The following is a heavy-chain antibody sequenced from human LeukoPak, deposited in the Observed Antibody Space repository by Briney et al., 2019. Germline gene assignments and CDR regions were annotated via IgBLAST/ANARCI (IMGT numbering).Heavy chain of an antibody. Sequence: SETLSLTCAVYSGSFSGYYWSWLRRPPRKGLEWIGEINDSGRSKYIPSLKSRVTVSVDTSKNQFSLKLNSVTAADTAVYFCARGGLNGNYFDSWGRGTLVTVSS. D-gene: IGHD3/OR15-3a*01. J-gene: IGHJ4*02. CDR3: ARGGLNGNYFDS. CDR2: INDSGRS. V-gene: IGHV4-34*01. CDR1: SGSFSGYY.